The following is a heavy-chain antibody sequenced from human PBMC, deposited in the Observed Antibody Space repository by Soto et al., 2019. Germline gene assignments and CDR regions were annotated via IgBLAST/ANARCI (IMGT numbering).Heavy chain of an antibody. V-gene: IGHV4-34*01. CDR2: INHSGST. CDR3: ARGYSSSTRYNWFDP. CDR1: GGSFSGYY. Sequence: SETLSLTCAVYGGSFSGYYWSWIRQPPWKGLEWIGEINHSGSTNYNPSLKSRVTISVDTSKNQFSLKLSSVTAADTAVYYCARGYSSSTRYNWFDPWGQGTLVTVSS. J-gene: IGHJ5*02. D-gene: IGHD6-6*01.